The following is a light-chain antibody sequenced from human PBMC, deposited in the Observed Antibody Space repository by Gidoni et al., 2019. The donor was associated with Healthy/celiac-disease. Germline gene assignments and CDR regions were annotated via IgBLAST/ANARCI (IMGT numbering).Light chain of an antibody. CDR3: QQYGSXPXT. V-gene: IGKV3-20*01. Sequence: EIVLTQSPGTLSLSPGERATLSCRASQSVSSSYLAWYQQKPGQAPRLLIYGASSRATGIPDRFSGSGSGTDFTLTISRLEPEDFAVYYCQQYGSXPXTFGQGTRLEIK. J-gene: IGKJ5*01. CDR1: QSVSSSY. CDR2: GAS.